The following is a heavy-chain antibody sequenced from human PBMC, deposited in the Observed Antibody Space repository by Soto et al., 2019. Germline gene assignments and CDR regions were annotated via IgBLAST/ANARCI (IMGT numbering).Heavy chain of an antibody. CDR3: ARAGHWYFDL. CDR1: GGSFSGYY. V-gene: IGHV4-34*01. J-gene: IGHJ2*01. CDR2: VNHSGST. Sequence: QVQLQQWGAGLLKPSETLSLTCAVYGGSFSGYYWSWIRQSPRKGLEWIGEVNHSGSTNYNPSLKSRVTISVDTSKNQFSLKLNSVTAADTAVYSCARAGHWYFDLWGRGTLVTVSS.